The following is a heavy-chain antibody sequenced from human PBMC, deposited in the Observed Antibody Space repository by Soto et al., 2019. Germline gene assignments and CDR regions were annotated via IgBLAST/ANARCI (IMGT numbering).Heavy chain of an antibody. CDR1: GYTFTIYH. Sequence: QVQLVQSGAEVKKPGASVKVSCTASGYTFTIYHLHWVRQAPGQGLEWMGWINPDSGGTKYAQKFQGGVTMTRDTSTSTVYMELSRLRSDDTAVYYCAREIRRGYYRYWYFDLWGRGTLVTVSS. CDR2: INPDSGGT. J-gene: IGHJ2*01. D-gene: IGHD3-22*01. CDR3: AREIRRGYYRYWYFDL. V-gene: IGHV1-2*02.